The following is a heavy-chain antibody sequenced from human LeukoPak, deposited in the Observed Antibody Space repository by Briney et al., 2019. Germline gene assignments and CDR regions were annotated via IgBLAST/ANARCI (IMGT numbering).Heavy chain of an antibody. Sequence: GGSLRLSCAASGFTFSGFWMHWVRQAPGKGLVWVSCISFDGSDATYADSVKGRFTISRDNAKNSLYLQMNSLRAEDTAIYYCAKDIYCGGDCYIRAGDSWGQGTLVTVSS. CDR3: AKDIYCGGDCYIRAGDS. V-gene: IGHV3-74*01. CDR1: GFTFSGFW. D-gene: IGHD2-21*02. CDR2: ISFDGSDA. J-gene: IGHJ4*02.